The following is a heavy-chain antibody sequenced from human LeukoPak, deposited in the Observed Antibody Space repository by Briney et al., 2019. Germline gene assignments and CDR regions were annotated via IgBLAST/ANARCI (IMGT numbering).Heavy chain of an antibody. V-gene: IGHV1-69*05. J-gene: IGHJ4*02. D-gene: IGHD3-9*01. Sequence: ASVKVSCKASGGTFSSYAISWVRQAPGQGLEWMGGIIPIFGTANYAQKFQGRVTITTDESTSTAYMELGSLRSEDTAVYYRARDESGLTGYYSYWGQGTLVTVSS. CDR3: ARDESGLTGYYSY. CDR1: GGTFSSYA. CDR2: IIPIFGTA.